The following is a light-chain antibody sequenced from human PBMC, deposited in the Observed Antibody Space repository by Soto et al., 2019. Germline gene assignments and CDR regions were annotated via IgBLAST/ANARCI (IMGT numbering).Light chain of an antibody. CDR1: QSISSW. J-gene: IGKJ5*01. V-gene: IGKV1-5*01. Sequence: DIQMTQYPYTLSASVGDRVTITCRASQSISSWLAWYQQRPGKAPKLLISDASSFESGVPSRFSGSGSGTEFTLTISSLQPDDFATYYCQQYNTYSTFGQGTRLEIK. CDR2: DAS. CDR3: QQYNTYST.